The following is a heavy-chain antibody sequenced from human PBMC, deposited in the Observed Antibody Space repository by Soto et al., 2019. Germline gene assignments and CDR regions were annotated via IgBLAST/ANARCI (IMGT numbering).Heavy chain of an antibody. Sequence: PEGSLRLSCAASGFSFSSYAVSWVRQAPGKGPERISSISGSGSTIYYADSVKGRFTISRDNSKNTLYLQMSSLRAEDTAVYYCAKVFYYYDSSGYYYFDYWGQGTLVTVSS. J-gene: IGHJ4*02. D-gene: IGHD3-22*01. V-gene: IGHV3-23*01. CDR2: ISGSGSTI. CDR1: GFSFSSYA. CDR3: AKVFYYYDSSGYYYFDY.